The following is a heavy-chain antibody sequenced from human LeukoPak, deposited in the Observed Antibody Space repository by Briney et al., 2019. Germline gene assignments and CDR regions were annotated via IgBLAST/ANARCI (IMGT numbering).Heavy chain of an antibody. CDR1: GFTFSSYA. Sequence: GRSLRLSCAASGFTFSSYAMHWVRQAPGKGLEWVAVISYDGSNKYYADSVKGRFTISRDNSKNTLYLQMNSLRAEDTAVYYCARLISSGWYRSYGMDVWGQGTTVTVSS. J-gene: IGHJ6*02. CDR3: ARLISSGWYRSYGMDV. CDR2: ISYDGSNK. V-gene: IGHV3-30*07. D-gene: IGHD6-19*01.